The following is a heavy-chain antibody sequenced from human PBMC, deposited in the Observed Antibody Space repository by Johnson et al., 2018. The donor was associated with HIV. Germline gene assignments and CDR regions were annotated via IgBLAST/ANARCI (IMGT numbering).Heavy chain of an antibody. D-gene: IGHD6-6*01. Sequence: HVQLVESGGGVVQPGRSLRLSCAASGFTFSSNPMHWVRQAPGKGLEWVAVMSYDGINKYYADSVKGRFTISRDNSKNTLYLQMNSLRPEDTALYYSARDSSNSFRLEMYAFDIWGQGTMVTVSS. V-gene: IGHV3-30-3*01. CDR1: GFTFSSNP. CDR3: ARDSSNSFRLEMYAFDI. CDR2: MSYDGINK. J-gene: IGHJ3*02.